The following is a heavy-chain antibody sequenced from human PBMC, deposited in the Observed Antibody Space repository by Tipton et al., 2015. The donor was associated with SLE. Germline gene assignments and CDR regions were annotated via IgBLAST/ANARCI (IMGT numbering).Heavy chain of an antibody. D-gene: IGHD1-20*01. V-gene: IGHV3-66*02. Sequence: SLRLSCTASGFKFRDYGMSWFRQSPGKGLEWVSVLYGGGDTYYADAVKGRFTNSRDNSKNTLYLQMNSLRAEDTAVDYCAREPPITGTPFDSWGQGTLVTVSS. J-gene: IGHJ4*02. CDR2: LYGGGDT. CDR3: AREPPITGTPFDS. CDR1: GFKFRDYG.